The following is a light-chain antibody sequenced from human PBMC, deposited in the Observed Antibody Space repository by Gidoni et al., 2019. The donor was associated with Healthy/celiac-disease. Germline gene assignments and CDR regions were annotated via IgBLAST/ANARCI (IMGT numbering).Light chain of an antibody. CDR3: AAWDDSLNGWV. CDR1: SSNIGSNT. J-gene: IGLJ3*02. CDR2: SNN. Sequence: QSVLTQPPSASGTPGQGVTLSCSGSSSNIGSNTVHWYQQLPGTAPKLLIYSNNQRPSGVPDRFSGSKSGTSASLAISGLQSEDEADYYCAAWDDSLNGWVFGGGTKLTVL. V-gene: IGLV1-44*01.